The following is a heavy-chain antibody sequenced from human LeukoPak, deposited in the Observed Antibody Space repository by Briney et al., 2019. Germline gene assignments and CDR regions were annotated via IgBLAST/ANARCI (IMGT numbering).Heavy chain of an antibody. CDR2: ISDDGIDK. CDR1: GFTFSGYG. V-gene: IGHV3-30*18. J-gene: IGHJ4*02. CDR3: ANGYYDFWSGYKPFEY. D-gene: IGHD3-3*01. Sequence: GGSLRHSCAASGFTFSGYGMHWVRQAPGKGLEWLALISDDGIDKYYGDSVKGRFTISRDNSKNMLYLRMESLRFEDTAIYYCANGYYDFWSGYKPFEYWGQGILVTVSS.